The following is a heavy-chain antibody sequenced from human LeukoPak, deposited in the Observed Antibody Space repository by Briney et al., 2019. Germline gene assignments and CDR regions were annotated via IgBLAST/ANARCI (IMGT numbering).Heavy chain of an antibody. J-gene: IGHJ4*02. CDR3: ARRGKYDYVWGSYRYPRYYFDY. V-gene: IGHV5-10-1*01. CDR2: IDPSDSYT. D-gene: IGHD3-16*02. CDR1: GYSFTSYW. Sequence: GESLKISCKGSGYSFTSYWISWVRQMPGRGLEWMGRIDPSDSYTNYSPSFQGHVTISADKSISTAYLQWSSLKASDTAMYYCARRGKYDYVWGSYRYPRYYFDYWGQGTLVTVSS.